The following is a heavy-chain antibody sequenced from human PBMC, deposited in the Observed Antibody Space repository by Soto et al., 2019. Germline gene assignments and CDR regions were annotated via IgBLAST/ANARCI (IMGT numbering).Heavy chain of an antibody. D-gene: IGHD2-2*01. CDR3: ATWHSCSNTSCYYPNWFDS. Sequence: ASVKVSCKVSGYTLTELSMHWVRQAPGKGLEWMGGFDPEDGETIYAQKFQGRVTMTEDTSTDTAYMELSSLRSEDTAVYYCATWHSCSNTSCYYPNWFDSWGQGTLVTVSS. CDR1: GYTLTELS. J-gene: IGHJ5*01. CDR2: FDPEDGET. V-gene: IGHV1-24*01.